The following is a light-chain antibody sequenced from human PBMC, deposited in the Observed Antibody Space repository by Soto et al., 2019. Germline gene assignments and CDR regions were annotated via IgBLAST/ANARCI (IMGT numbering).Light chain of an antibody. J-gene: IGLJ1*01. CDR1: SSNIGAAYD. Sequence: QSALTQPPSVSGAPGQRVTISCTGSSSNIGAAYDVHWYQQVPGTAPKLLIYANTNRPSGVPGRFSGSKSGTSASLAITGLQAEDEADYYCQSYDSSLSGYVFGTGTKVTVL. V-gene: IGLV1-40*01. CDR2: ANT. CDR3: QSYDSSLSGYV.